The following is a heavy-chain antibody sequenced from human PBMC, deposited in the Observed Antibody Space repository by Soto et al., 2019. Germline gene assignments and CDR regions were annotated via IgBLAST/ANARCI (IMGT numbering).Heavy chain of an antibody. J-gene: IGHJ6*02. CDR1: GYTFTSYG. D-gene: IGHD2-2*01. Sequence: ASVKVSCKASGYTFTSYGISWVRQAPGQGLEWMGWINPNSGGTNYAQKLQGWVTMTRDTSISTAYMELSRLRSDDTAVYYCARAGERNLEYCSSTRCLGTMYGMDVWGQGTTVTVSS. CDR2: INPNSGGT. V-gene: IGHV1-2*04. CDR3: ARAGERNLEYCSSTRCLGTMYGMDV.